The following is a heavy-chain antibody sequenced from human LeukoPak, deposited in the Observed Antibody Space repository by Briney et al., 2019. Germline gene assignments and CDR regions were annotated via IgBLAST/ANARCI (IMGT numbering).Heavy chain of an antibody. CDR3: ARDTTTYYYDSSGYTV. CDR1: GGSISSGSYY. D-gene: IGHD3-22*01. CDR2: IYTSGSN. V-gene: IGHV4-61*02. J-gene: IGHJ4*02. Sequence: SETLSLTCTVSGGSISSGSYYWSWIRQPAGKGLEWIVRIYTSGSNNYNPSLKSRVTISVDTSKNQFSLKLSSVTAADTAVYYCARDTTTYYYDSSGYTVWGEETLVTVSS.